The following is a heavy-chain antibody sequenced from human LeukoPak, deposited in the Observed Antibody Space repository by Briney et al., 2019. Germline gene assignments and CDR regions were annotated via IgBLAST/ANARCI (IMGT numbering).Heavy chain of an antibody. D-gene: IGHD1-26*01. CDR1: RYTFTSYG. Sequence: ASVKVSCKASRYTFTSYGISWVRQAPGQGLEWMGWISAYNGNTNYAQKLQGRVTMTTDTSTSTAYMELRSLRSDDTAVYYCAREVGATIKSWFDPWGQGTLVTVSS. J-gene: IGHJ5*02. CDR2: ISAYNGNT. V-gene: IGHV1-18*01. CDR3: AREVGATIKSWFDP.